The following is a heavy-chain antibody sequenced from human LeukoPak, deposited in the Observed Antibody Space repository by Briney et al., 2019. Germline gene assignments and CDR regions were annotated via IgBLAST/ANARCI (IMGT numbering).Heavy chain of an antibody. CDR1: GYTFTSYD. CDR2: MNPNSGNT. CDR3: ARDSGYSSSSIDY. V-gene: IGHV1-8*03. J-gene: IGHJ4*02. Sequence: GASVKVSCKASGYTFTSYDINWVRQATGQGLEWMGWMNPNSGNTGYAQKFQGRVTITRSTSISTAYMELSSLRSEDTAVYYCARDSGYSSSSIDYWGQGTLVTVSS. D-gene: IGHD6-6*01.